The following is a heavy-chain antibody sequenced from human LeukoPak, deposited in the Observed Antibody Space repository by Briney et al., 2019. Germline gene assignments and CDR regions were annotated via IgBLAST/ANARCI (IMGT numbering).Heavy chain of an antibody. Sequence: GASVKVSCKASGYTFTDYYIHWVRQAPGQGLEWMGWVFPKNGDTKYAQSFQGRVTMTSDTSIRTAYMELTRLTSDDTAVYSCGTIEGGKGTDWGQGTLVTVSS. CDR3: GTIEGGKGTD. CDR1: GYTFTDYY. V-gene: IGHV1-2*02. J-gene: IGHJ4*02. CDR2: VFPKNGDT. D-gene: IGHD3-16*01.